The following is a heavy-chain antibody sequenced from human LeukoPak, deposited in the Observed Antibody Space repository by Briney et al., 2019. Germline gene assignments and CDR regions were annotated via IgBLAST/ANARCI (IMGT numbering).Heavy chain of an antibody. CDR3: ARDGILSYSGSCYFDY. V-gene: IGHV3-7*01. D-gene: IGHD1-26*01. CDR1: NFTFSTYW. CDR2: ISQGGSVM. Sequence: GGSLRLSCAASNFTFSTYWMTWVRQAPGKGLEWVAFISQGGSVMHYVDSVKDRFTISRDNAKNPLYLQMKSLRDEDTAVYYCARDGILSYSGSCYFDYWGQGALVTVSS. J-gene: IGHJ4*03.